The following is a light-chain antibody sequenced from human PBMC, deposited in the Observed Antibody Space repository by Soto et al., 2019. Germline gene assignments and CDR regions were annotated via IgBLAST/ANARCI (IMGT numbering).Light chain of an antibody. J-gene: IGKJ1*01. CDR2: GAS. CDR1: QSVSSN. Sequence: EIVMTQSPATLSVSPGERATLSCRASQSVSSNLAWYQQKPGQAPRLLIYGASTRATGIPAGFSGSGSGTEFTLTISSLQSEDFAVYYCQQYNNWPVWTFGQGTKLDIK. CDR3: QQYNNWPVWT. V-gene: IGKV3-15*01.